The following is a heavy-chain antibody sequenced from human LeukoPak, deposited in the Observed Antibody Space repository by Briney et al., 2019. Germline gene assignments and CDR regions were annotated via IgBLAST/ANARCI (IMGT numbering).Heavy chain of an antibody. D-gene: IGHD2-8*01. J-gene: IGHJ3*02. Sequence: SETLSLTCTVSGGSISSYYWSWIRQPPGKGLEWIGYIYYSGSTNYNPSLKSRVTISVDTSKNQFSLKLSSVTAADTAVYYCARDLPLRYCTNGVCYSGAFDIWGQGTMVTVSS. CDR2: IYYSGST. CDR3: ARDLPLRYCTNGVCYSGAFDI. CDR1: GGSISSYY. V-gene: IGHV4-59*01.